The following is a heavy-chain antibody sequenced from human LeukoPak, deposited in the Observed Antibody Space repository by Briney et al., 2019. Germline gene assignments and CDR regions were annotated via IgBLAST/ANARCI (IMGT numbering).Heavy chain of an antibody. CDR1: GFTFSSYW. CDR3: ARGQAAAGNFDY. J-gene: IGHJ4*02. CDR2: INSDGSST. Sequence: GGSLRLSCAASGFTFSSYWMHWVRQAPGKGLVWVSRINSDGSSTSYAYSVKGRFTISRDNAKNTLYLQMNSLRAEDTAVYYCARGQAAAGNFDYWGQGTLVTVSS. D-gene: IGHD6-13*01. V-gene: IGHV3-74*01.